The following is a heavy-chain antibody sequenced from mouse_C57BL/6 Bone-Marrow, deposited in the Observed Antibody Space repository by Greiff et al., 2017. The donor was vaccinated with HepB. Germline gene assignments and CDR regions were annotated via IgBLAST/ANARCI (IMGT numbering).Heavy chain of an antibody. Sequence: DVKLVESEGGLVQPGSSMKLSCTASGFTFSDYYMAWVRQVPEKGLEWVANINYNGSSTYYLDSLKSRFIISRDNAKNILYLQMSSLKSEDTATYYCARITTVAPYAMDYWGQGTSVTVSS. D-gene: IGHD1-1*01. CDR1: GFTFSDYY. CDR3: ARITTVAPYAMDY. CDR2: INYNGSST. V-gene: IGHV5-16*01. J-gene: IGHJ4*01.